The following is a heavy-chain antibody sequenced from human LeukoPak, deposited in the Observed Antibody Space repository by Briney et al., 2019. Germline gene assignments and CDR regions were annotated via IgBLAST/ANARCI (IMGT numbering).Heavy chain of an antibody. CDR2: VSIYNANT. D-gene: IGHD3-9*01. J-gene: IGHJ4*02. Sequence: ASVKVSCKASGYSFTDYDFSWVRQAPGQGLEWLGWVSIYNANTNYAREFQDRITMTTDISTSTAYMELRSLTSDDTAVYFCARTGHYQFDSWGQGTLVTVSS. CDR3: ARTGHYQFDS. V-gene: IGHV1-18*01. CDR1: GYSFTDYD.